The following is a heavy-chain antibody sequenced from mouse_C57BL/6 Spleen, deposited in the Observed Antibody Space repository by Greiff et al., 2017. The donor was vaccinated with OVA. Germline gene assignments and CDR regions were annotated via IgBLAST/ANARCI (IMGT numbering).Heavy chain of an antibody. CDR1: EYEFPSHD. V-gene: IGHV5-2*01. J-gene: IGHJ4*01. Sequence: EVKLMESGGGLVQPGESLKLSCESNEYEFPSHDMSWVRKTPEKRLELVAAINSDGGSTYYPDTMERRFIISRNNTKKTLYLQMSSLRSEDTALYYCARHSNFYYAMDYWGQGTSVTVSS. CDR3: ARHSNFYYAMDY. D-gene: IGHD2-5*01. CDR2: INSDGGST.